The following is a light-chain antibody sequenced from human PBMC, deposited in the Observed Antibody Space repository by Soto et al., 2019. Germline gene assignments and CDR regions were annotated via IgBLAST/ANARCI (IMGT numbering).Light chain of an antibody. J-gene: IGKJ5*01. CDR2: KAS. CDR3: QQYLSYPIT. Sequence: DIQMTQSPSTLSASVGDRVTITCRASQSLSSWLAWYQQKPGKAPKSLIYKASSLESGVPSRFSGSGSRTEFTLTISSLQPDDFATYYCQQYLSYPITFGQGTRLEIK. V-gene: IGKV1-5*03. CDR1: QSLSSW.